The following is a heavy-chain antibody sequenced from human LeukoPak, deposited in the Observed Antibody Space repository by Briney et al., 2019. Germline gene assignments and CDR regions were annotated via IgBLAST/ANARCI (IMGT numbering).Heavy chain of an antibody. V-gene: IGHV3-23*01. CDR2: ISGSGGST. CDR1: AFTFTSYA. Sequence: GGSLRLTCAPAAFTFTSYATSWDRQAPGKGLEWVSAISGSGGSTYYADSVKGRFTISRDNSKNTLYLQMNSLRAEDTAVYYCAKGHDFWNDTVGWIDPWGQGTLVTVSS. D-gene: IGHD3-3*01. CDR3: AKGHDFWNDTVGWIDP. J-gene: IGHJ5*02.